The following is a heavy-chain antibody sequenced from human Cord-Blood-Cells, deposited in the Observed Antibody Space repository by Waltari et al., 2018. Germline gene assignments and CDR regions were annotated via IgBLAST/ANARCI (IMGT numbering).Heavy chain of an antibody. J-gene: IGHJ3*01. D-gene: IGHD2-2*01. V-gene: IGHV1-24*01. CDR3: ATDFSPAVVPAQ. Sequence: QVQLVQSGAEVKKPGASVKVSCKVSGYTLTDLSIHWVRQAPGKGLEWMGGLDPEDGETIYAQDCHGRVTMTEDTSTDTAYMELSSLRSEDTAVYYCATDFSPAVVPAQWGQGTMVTVSS. CDR2: LDPEDGET. CDR1: GYTLTDLS.